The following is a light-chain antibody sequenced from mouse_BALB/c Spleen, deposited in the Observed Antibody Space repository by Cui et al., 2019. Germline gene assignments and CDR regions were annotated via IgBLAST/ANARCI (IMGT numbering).Light chain of an antibody. J-gene: IGKJ1*01. CDR3: LQYDEFPPT. CDR1: QDINSY. Sequence: EIKMTLSPPSMYSTLGERVTITCKTSQDINSYLSWFQQKPGKSPKTLIYRANRLVDGVPSRFSGSGSGQDYSLTISSLEYEDMGIYYCLQYDEFPPTFGGGTKLEIK. CDR2: RAN. V-gene: IGKV14-111*01.